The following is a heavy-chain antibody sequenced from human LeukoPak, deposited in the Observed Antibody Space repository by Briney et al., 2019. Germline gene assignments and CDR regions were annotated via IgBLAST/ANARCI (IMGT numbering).Heavy chain of an antibody. CDR2: ISSSSSYI. V-gene: IGHV3-21*01. CDR1: GFTFSSYS. D-gene: IGHD3-9*01. J-gene: IGHJ4*02. CDR3: ARDHPYYDILTGYYISGTDY. Sequence: GGSLRLSCAASGFTFSSYSMNWVRQAPGKGLEWVSSISSSSSYIYYADSVKGRFTISRDSAKNSLYLQMNSLRAEDTAVYYCARDHPYYDILTGYYISGTDYWGQGTLVTVSS.